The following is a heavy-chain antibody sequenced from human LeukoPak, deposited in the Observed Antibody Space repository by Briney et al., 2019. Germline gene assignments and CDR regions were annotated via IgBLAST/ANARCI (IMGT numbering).Heavy chain of an antibody. CDR2: IRFDGSYK. D-gene: IGHD6-13*01. CDR3: ARDEYSSSRSTH. J-gene: IGHJ4*02. Sequence: GGSLRLSCAASGFTFNSYGMHWVRQAPGKGLEWVAFIRFDGSYKDYADSVKGRFTISRDNAKNSLYLQMNSLTGEDTAVYYCARDEYSSSRSTHWGQGTLVTVSS. CDR1: GFTFNSYG. V-gene: IGHV3-30*02.